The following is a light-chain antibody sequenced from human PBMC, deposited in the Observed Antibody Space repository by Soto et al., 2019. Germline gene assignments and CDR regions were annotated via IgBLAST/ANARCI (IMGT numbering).Light chain of an antibody. J-gene: IGKJ2*01. V-gene: IGKV1-39*01. CDR1: QTIASY. Sequence: DIQMTQSPSSLSASVADSVTITCRSSQTIASYLNWYQQKPGKAPKLLIYAASSLQIGVPSRFSGSGYGTDFTLTISSLQPEDFAIYVCQQSYSSPPTFGQGTLLEIK. CDR2: AAS. CDR3: QQSYSSPPT.